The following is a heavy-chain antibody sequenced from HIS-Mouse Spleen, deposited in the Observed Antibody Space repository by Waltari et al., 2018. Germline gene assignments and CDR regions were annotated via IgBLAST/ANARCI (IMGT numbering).Heavy chain of an antibody. V-gene: IGHV4-38-2*02. CDR1: GYSISSGYY. CDR2: IYHSGST. Sequence: QVQLQESGPGLVKPSETLSLTCTVSGYSISSGYYWGWIRQPPGKGLEWIGSIYHSGSTYYNPSLKSRVTISVDTSKNQFSLKLSSVTAADTAVYYCARDLLRRYSGSYYYWGQGTLVTVSS. J-gene: IGHJ4*02. D-gene: IGHD1-26*01. CDR3: ARDLLRRYSGSYYY.